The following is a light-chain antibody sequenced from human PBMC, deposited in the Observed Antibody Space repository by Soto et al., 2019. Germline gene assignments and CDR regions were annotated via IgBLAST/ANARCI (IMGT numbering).Light chain of an antibody. CDR1: QGISSW. CDR2: AAS. J-gene: IGKJ5*01. Sequence: DIQMTQSPSSVSASVGDRVTITCRASQGISSWLAWYQQKPGKAPKLLISAASSVPTGVPSRFIGSGFGTDFTLTISSLQPEDFATYFCRQAHAFPITFGQGRRLEIK. CDR3: RQAHAFPIT. V-gene: IGKV1-12*01.